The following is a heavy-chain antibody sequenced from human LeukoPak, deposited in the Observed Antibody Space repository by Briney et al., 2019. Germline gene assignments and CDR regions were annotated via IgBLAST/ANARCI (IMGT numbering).Heavy chain of an antibody. Sequence: GGSLRLSCAASGFTFSGYAMNGVRQAPGKGLEWVSTICDSGGSTYYADSVKGRFTISRDNSKNTLYLQMSSLRAEDTAVYYCAKGRGLHCGVDCYSDCWGQGTLVTVSS. J-gene: IGHJ4*02. CDR1: GFTFSGYA. V-gene: IGHV3-23*01. CDR3: AKGRGLHCGVDCYSDC. D-gene: IGHD2-21*02. CDR2: ICDSGGST.